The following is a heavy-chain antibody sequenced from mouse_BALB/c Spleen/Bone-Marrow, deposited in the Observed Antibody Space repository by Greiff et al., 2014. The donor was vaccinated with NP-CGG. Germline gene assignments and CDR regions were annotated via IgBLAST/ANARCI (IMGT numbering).Heavy chain of an antibody. CDR2: IYPGNVNT. D-gene: IGHD4-1*01. V-gene: IGHV1S56*01. Sequence: QVQLKESGPELVKPGASVKISCKASGYTFTRYYIHWVKQRPGQGLEWIGWIYPGNVNTKYNEKFKDKATLTADKSSSTAYMQLSSLTSEDSAVYFCARALTGTWSAYWGQGTLVTVPA. CDR3: ARALTGTWSAY. CDR1: GYTFTRYY. J-gene: IGHJ3*01.